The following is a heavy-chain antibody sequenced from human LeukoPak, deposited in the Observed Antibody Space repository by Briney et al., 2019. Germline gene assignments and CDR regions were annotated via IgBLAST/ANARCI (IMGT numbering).Heavy chain of an antibody. CDR2: FDPEDGET. CDR3: ARVSMIVVERPYDY. CDR1: GYTLTELS. V-gene: IGHV1-24*01. Sequence: ASVKVSCKVSGYTLTELSMHWVRQAPGKGLEWMGGFDPEDGETIYAQKFQGRVTITRDTSASTAYMELSSLRSEDTAVYYCARVSMIVVERPYDYWGQGTLVTVSS. D-gene: IGHD3-22*01. J-gene: IGHJ4*02.